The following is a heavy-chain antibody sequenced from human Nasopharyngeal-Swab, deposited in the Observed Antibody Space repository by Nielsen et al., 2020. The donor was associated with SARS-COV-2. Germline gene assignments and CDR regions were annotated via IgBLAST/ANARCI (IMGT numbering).Heavy chain of an antibody. Sequence: GESLKISCAASGFPFNNYNFNWVRQAPGTGLEWVSSISSSSSYIYYADSVKGRFTISRDNAKNSLYLQMNSLSAEDTAVYYCARDGLDYDFWSAYFMDVWGQGTTVTVSS. D-gene: IGHD3-3*01. CDR3: ARDGLDYDFWSAYFMDV. CDR1: GFPFNNYN. CDR2: ISSSSSYI. J-gene: IGHJ6*02. V-gene: IGHV3-21*01.